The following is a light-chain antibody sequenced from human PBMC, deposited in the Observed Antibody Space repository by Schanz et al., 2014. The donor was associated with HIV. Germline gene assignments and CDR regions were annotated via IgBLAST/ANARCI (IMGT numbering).Light chain of an antibody. CDR1: TSNIGKNY. CDR3: GTWDSGLSLVL. V-gene: IGLV1-51*01. Sequence: QSVLTQPPSVSAAPGQRVTISCSGSTSNIGKNYVSWYQQFPGTAPKVLIYDNDKRPSGIPGRFSGSKSGTSATLDITGLQTGDEADYYCGTWDSGLSLVLFGGGTKLTVL. J-gene: IGLJ2*01. CDR2: DND.